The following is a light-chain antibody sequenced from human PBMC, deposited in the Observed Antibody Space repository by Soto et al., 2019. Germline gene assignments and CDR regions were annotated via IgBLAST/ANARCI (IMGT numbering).Light chain of an antibody. CDR3: QQCSNWPVT. J-gene: IGKJ5*01. V-gene: IGKV3-11*01. CDR2: DAA. CDR1: QSVTTS. Sequence: EIVLTQSPVTLSLSPGERATLSCRASQSVTTSLAWYQQKPGQAPRLLIYDAANRATGIPVRFGGSGSGTDFTLTISSLEPEDFAVYYCQQCSNWPVTFGQGTRLEIK.